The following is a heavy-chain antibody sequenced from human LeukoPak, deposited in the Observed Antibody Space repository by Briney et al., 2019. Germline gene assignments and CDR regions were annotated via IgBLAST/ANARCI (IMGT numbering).Heavy chain of an antibody. V-gene: IGHV3-74*01. J-gene: IGHJ4*02. CDR2: INSDGSST. CDR3: ARGYSYGYRIDY. Sequence: QPGGSLRLSCAASGFTFSSYWMHWVRQAPGKGLVWVSRINSDGSSTSYADSAKGRFTNSRDNAKNTLYLQMNSLRAEDRAVYYCARGYSYGYRIDYWGQGTLVTVSS. D-gene: IGHD5-18*01. CDR1: GFTFSSYW.